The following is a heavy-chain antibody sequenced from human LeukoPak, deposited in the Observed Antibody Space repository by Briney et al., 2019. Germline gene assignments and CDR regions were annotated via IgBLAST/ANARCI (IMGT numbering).Heavy chain of an antibody. Sequence: GGSLRLSCATSGFIFSRYWMSWVRQAPGKGLEWVANIKQDGSEKYYVDSVKGRFTISRDNAKNSLYLQMNSLRDEDTAVYFCARDRYCSGNWGQGTLVSVSS. CDR3: ARDRYCSGN. D-gene: IGHD2-15*01. J-gene: IGHJ4*02. CDR2: IKQDGSEK. CDR1: GFIFSRYW. V-gene: IGHV3-7*01.